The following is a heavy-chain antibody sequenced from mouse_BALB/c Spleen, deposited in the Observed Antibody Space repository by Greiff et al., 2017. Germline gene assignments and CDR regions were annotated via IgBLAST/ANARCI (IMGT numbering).Heavy chain of an antibody. V-gene: IGHV1S56*01. J-gene: IGHJ2*01. D-gene: IGHD2-10*02. CDR3: AREGGMYFDY. CDR1: GYTFTSYD. CDR2: IYPGDGST. Sequence: QVQLQQSGPELVKPGAFVKISCKASGYTFTSYDINWVKQRPGQGLEWIGWIYPGDGSTKYNEKFKGKATLTADKSSSTAYMQLSSLTSENSAVYFCAREGGMYFDYWGQGTTLTVSS.